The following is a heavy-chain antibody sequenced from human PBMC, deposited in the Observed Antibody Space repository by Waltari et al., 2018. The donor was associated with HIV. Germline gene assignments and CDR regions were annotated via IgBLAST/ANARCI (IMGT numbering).Heavy chain of an antibody. CDR2: INSDGSNT. J-gene: IGHJ4*02. Sequence: EVQLVESGGGSVQPGGSLRLSCSASGFTFSSYWLYWFGQAPGKGLLWVSRINSDGSNTSYADAVKGRFTISRENAKNTVSLKRSSLRADDTAVYYCARAGRDGKLPPGYWGQGTLFTVCS. V-gene: IGHV3-74*01. CDR1: GFTFSSYW. D-gene: IGHD1-26*01. CDR3: ARAGRDGKLPPGY.